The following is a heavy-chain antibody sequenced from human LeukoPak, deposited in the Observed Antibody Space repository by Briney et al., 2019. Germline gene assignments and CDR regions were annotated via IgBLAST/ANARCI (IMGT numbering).Heavy chain of an antibody. Sequence: ASVKVSCKASGYTFTSYAMHWVRQAPGQRLEWMGWINAGNGNTKYSQKFQGRVTITRDTSTSTVYMELSSLRSEDTAVYYCARDERGYSGYDSSGYYGMDVWGQGTTVTVSS. D-gene: IGHD5-12*01. CDR3: ARDERGYSGYDSSGYYGMDV. CDR1: GYTFTSYA. J-gene: IGHJ6*02. CDR2: INAGNGNT. V-gene: IGHV1-3*01.